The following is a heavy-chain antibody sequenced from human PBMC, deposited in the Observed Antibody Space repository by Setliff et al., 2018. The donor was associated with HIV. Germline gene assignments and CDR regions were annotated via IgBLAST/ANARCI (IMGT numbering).Heavy chain of an antibody. CDR3: ARLGAEDFSDYDWVDY. CDR1: GGSISSGDYF. J-gene: IGHJ4*02. V-gene: IGHV4-30-4*08. D-gene: IGHD5-12*01. CDR2: IYYSGSA. Sequence: SETLSLTCTVSGGSISSGDYFLSWIRQAPGKGLEWIGCIYYSGSAYYNPSLQRRVTISVDTSKNQVSLKLNSVTAADTAVYYCARLGAEDFSDYDWVDYWGQGTLVTVSS.